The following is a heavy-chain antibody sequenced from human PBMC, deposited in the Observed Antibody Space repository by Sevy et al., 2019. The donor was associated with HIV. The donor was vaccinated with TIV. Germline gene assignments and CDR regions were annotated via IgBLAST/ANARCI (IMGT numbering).Heavy chain of an antibody. CDR2: IYPGDSDT. V-gene: IGHV5-51*01. D-gene: IGHD3-22*01. Sequence: GESLKISCKGSGYSFTSYWIGWVRQMPGKGLEWMGLIYPGDSDTRYSPSFQGQVTISADKSISTAYLQWSSLKASDTAMYYCASHHYYDSSGIPYYFDYWGQRTLVTVSS. J-gene: IGHJ4*02. CDR1: GYSFTSYW. CDR3: ASHHYYDSSGIPYYFDY.